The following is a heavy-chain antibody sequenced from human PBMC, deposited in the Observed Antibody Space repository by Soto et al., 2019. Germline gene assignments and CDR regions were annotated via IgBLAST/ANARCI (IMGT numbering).Heavy chain of an antibody. D-gene: IGHD2-15*01. J-gene: IGHJ3*02. CDR2: ISSSSSYI. Sequence: GGSLRLSCAASGFTFSSYSMNWVRQAPGKGLEWVSAISSSSSYIYYADSVKGRFTISRDNAKNSLYLQMNSLRAEDTAVYSCALYSSGAVLVSANDAFDIWGQGTMVTVSS. CDR3: ALYSSGAVLVSANDAFDI. CDR1: GFTFSSYS. V-gene: IGHV3-21*01.